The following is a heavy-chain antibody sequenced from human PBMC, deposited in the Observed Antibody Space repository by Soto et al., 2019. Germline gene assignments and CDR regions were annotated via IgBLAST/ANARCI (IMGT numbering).Heavy chain of an antibody. CDR3: ARKGPWFGERHDFYH. Sequence: VELLQSGAAVKKPGASVKVSCKASGYTFTSYGISWVRQAPGQGLEWMGWISAYNGNTNYAKKLQGRVTMTTDTSTSKAYRELRRLRSDDTAVYYCARKGPWFGERHDFYHWGQGTLVTVSS. CDR1: GYTFTSYG. CDR2: ISAYNGNT. J-gene: IGHJ4*02. D-gene: IGHD3-10*01. V-gene: IGHV1-18*01.